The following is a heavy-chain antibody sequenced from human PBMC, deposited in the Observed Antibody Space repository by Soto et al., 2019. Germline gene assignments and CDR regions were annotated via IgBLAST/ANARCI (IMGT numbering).Heavy chain of an antibody. D-gene: IGHD5-12*01. CDR1: GGSVSSGSYY. CDR3: ATHLRYIVSTDRRSGMDV. CDR2: IYYSGST. V-gene: IGHV4-61*01. Sequence: KPSETLSLTXTVSGGSVSSGSYYWSWIRQPPGKGLEWIGYIYYSGSTNYNPSLKSRVTISVDTSKNQFSLKLSSVTAADTAVYYCATHLRYIVSTDRRSGMDVWGQGTTVTVSS. J-gene: IGHJ6*02.